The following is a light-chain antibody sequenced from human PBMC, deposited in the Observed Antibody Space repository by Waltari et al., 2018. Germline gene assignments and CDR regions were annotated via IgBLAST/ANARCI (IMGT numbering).Light chain of an antibody. CDR1: STNIGTKT. CDR3: AAWDDSLNGV. V-gene: IGLV1-44*01. J-gene: IGLJ3*02. Sequence: QSVLTQPPSASGAPGQRVTISCFGSSTNIGTKTVHWYQQLPGTAPKLLIYSNNQRPSGVPDRFSGSKSGTSASLAISGLQSEDEADYYCAAWDDSLNGVFGGGTKLTVL. CDR2: SNN.